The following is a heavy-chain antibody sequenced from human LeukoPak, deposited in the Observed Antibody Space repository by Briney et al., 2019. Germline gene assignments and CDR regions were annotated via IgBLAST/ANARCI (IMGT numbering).Heavy chain of an antibody. CDR2: INSDGSST. V-gene: IGHV3-74*01. Sequence: GGSLRLSCAASGFTFSSYWIHWVRQAPGKGLVWVSRINSDGSSTSYADSVKGRFTISRDNAKNTLYLQMNSPRAEDTAVYYCSTGSGHAFDIWGRGTMVAVSS. CDR1: GFTFSSYW. CDR3: STGSGHAFDI. D-gene: IGHD3-10*01. J-gene: IGHJ3*02.